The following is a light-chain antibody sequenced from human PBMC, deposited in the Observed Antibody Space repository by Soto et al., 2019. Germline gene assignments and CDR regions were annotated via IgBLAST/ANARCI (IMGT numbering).Light chain of an antibody. CDR3: QQYGSSPQT. Sequence: EIVMTQSPATLSVSPGEGATLSCRASQSVSSKLAWYQQKPGQAPRLLIYGASTRATGIPARFSGSGSGTEFTLIISRLEPEDFAVYYCQQYGSSPQTFGQGTKVDIK. V-gene: IGKV3-15*01. CDR1: QSVSSK. CDR2: GAS. J-gene: IGKJ1*01.